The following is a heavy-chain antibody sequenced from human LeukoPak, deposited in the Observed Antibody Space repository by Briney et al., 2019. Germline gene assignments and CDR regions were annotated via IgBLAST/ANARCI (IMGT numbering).Heavy chain of an antibody. J-gene: IGHJ5*02. CDR1: GYTFTSYG. CDR3: AREYYYDSSGYYHP. CDR2: ISAYNGNT. Sequence: ASVKVSCKASGYTFTSYGINWVRQAPGQGLEWMGWISAYNGNTNYAQKFQGRVTMTTDTSTSTAYMDLRSLRSDDTAVYYCAREYYYDSSGYYHPWGQGTLVTVSS. D-gene: IGHD3-22*01. V-gene: IGHV1-18*01.